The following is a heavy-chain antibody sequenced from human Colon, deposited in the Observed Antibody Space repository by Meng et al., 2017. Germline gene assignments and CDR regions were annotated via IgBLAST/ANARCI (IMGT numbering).Heavy chain of an antibody. CDR3: ATTGGTVTGYVLHH. J-gene: IGHJ1*01. Sequence: QVQLQESGPVLVKPSGTLSLTCAVSGGSISSNYWWSWVRQSPKKGLEWIGEIHHGGTTNYNPSLKSRVTISVDTSNNQFSLKLSSVTAADTAVYYCATTGGTVTGYVLHHWGQGRLVTVSS. V-gene: IGHV4-4*02. CDR2: IHHGGTT. CDR1: GGSISSNYW. D-gene: IGHD3-9*01.